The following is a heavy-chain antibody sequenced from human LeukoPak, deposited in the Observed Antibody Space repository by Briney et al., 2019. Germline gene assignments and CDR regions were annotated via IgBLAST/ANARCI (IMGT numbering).Heavy chain of an antibody. V-gene: IGHV3-11*06. J-gene: IGHJ5*02. D-gene: IGHD3-10*01. CDR1: GFPFSDYY. Sequence: PGGSLRLSCAASGFPFSDYYMSWIRQAPGKGLEWVSYISSSSSYTNYADSVKGRFTISRDNAKNTLYLQMNSLRAEETAVYYCARDVRYYGSGSYYNWFDPWGQGTLVTVSS. CDR3: ARDVRYYGSGSYYNWFDP. CDR2: ISSSSSYT.